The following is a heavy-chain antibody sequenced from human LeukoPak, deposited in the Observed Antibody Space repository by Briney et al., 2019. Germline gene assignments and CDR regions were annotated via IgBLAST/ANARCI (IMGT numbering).Heavy chain of an antibody. CDR2: RKQDGREK. D-gene: IGHD6-19*01. J-gene: IGHJ4*02. CDR1: GFTFTTYW. Sequence: GGALRLSCAASGFTFTTYWMTGVRQAPGKGLEWVANRKQDGREKYYVDSVKGRFTISRDNAKNSLYLQINSLRAEDTAVYYCARVRLGSLDYWGQGTLVTVSS. CDR3: ARVRLGSLDY. V-gene: IGHV3-7*05.